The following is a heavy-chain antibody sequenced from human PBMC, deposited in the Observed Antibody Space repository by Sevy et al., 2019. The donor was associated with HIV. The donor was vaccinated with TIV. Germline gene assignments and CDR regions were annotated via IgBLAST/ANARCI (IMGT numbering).Heavy chain of an antibody. D-gene: IGHD6-13*01. J-gene: IGHJ4*02. CDR1: GFSLNNYW. V-gene: IGHV3-7*01. CDR2: INQDGSGK. Sequence: GGSLRLSCVASGFSLNNYWMNWVRQAPGKGLEWVANINQDGSGKYYVDSVRGRFTISRDNARNLVFLQMSSLRVNDSALYYCVKAIAKDGSFWGQGTLVTVSS. CDR3: VKAIAKDGSF.